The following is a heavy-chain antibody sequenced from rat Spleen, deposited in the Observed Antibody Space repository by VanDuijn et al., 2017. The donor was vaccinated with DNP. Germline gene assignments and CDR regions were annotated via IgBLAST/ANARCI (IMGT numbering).Heavy chain of an antibody. CDR1: GYSITSDY. D-gene: IGHD1-6*01. Sequence: EVQLQESGPGLVKPSQSLSLTCSVTGYSITSDYWGWIRKFPGNKMEWIGHISYSGSTSYKPSLKSRISITRDTSKNQFFLQLKSVTTEYTATYYCARSSSILDYFNYWGQGVMVTVSS. CDR2: ISYSGST. J-gene: IGHJ2*01. CDR3: ARSSSILDYFNY. V-gene: IGHV3-1*01.